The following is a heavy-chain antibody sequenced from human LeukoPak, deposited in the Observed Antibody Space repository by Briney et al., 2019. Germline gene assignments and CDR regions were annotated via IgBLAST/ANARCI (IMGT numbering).Heavy chain of an antibody. Sequence: ASVKVSCKASGYTFTSYDINWVRQATGQGLEWMGWMNPNSGNTGYAQKFQGRVTMTRNTSISTDYMELSSLRSEDTAVYYCARGRGCSGGSCYLFSILDRIDYWGQGTLVTVSS. CDR3: ARGRGCSGGSCYLFSILDRIDY. V-gene: IGHV1-8*01. D-gene: IGHD2-15*01. CDR1: GYTFTSYD. J-gene: IGHJ4*02. CDR2: MNPNSGNT.